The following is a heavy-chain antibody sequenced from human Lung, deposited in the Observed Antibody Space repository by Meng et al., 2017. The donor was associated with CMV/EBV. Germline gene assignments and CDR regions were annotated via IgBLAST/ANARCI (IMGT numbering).Heavy chain of an antibody. CDR1: GDSITNHNW. CDR2: IPHRGSS. V-gene: IGHV4-4*02. D-gene: IGHD3-10*01. J-gene: IGHJ1*01. CDR3: LRRSGGSV. Sequence: QGQLRESGPDLVKPSETLSLTCAVSGDSITNHNWWAWVRQPPGKGLEWIGEIPHRGSSAYNPSLKSRVSMSIDKPKNQFSLKLTSVTAADTAVYHCLRRSGGSVWGQGTLVTVSS.